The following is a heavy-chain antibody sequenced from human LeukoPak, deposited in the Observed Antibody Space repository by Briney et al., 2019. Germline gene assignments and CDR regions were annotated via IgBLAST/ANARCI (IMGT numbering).Heavy chain of an antibody. D-gene: IGHD2-21*01. V-gene: IGHV3-48*03. Sequence: GGSLRLSCAASGFTFSNYALNWVRQAPGKGLEWVSYISSGGTTIYYADSVKGRFTISRDNAKNSLYLQMNSLRAEDTAVYYCARDSIAQFDYWGQGTLVTVSS. CDR2: ISSGGTTI. CDR1: GFTFSNYA. J-gene: IGHJ4*02. CDR3: ARDSIAQFDY.